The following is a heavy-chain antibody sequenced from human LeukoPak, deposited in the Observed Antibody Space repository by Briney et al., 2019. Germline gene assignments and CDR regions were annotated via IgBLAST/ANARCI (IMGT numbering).Heavy chain of an antibody. CDR1: GFTFSSYG. CDR2: IWYDGSNK. V-gene: IGHV3-33*01. CDR3: ARDKPWNDGS. D-gene: IGHD1-1*01. Sequence: GGSLRLSCAASGFTFSSYGMHWVRQAPGKGLEWVAVIWYDGSNKYYADSVRGRFTISRDNSKNTLYLQMNSLRAEDTAVYYCARDKPWNDGSWGEGTTVTVSS. J-gene: IGHJ6*04.